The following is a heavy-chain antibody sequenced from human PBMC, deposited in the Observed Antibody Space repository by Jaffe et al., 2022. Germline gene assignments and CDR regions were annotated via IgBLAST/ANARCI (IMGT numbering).Heavy chain of an antibody. CDR2: IGGTGGST. J-gene: IGHJ4*02. CDR3: AKGEYCSTPDCYAEQVYYFDQ. V-gene: IGHV3-23*01. CDR1: GFTFRTYT. D-gene: IGHD2-2*01. Sequence: EVHLLESGGGFVQPGGSLRLSCAASGFTFRTYTMTWVRQAPGKGLEWVSSIGGTGGSTYYADSVKGRFTISRDDSKDTLNLQMNSLRAEDTAVYYCAKGEYCSTPDCYAEQVYYFDQFGQGTRVTVSS.